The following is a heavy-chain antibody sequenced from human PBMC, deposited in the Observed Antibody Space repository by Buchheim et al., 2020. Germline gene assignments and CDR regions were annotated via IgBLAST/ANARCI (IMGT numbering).Heavy chain of an antibody. CDR3: ARDNPFDY. D-gene: IGHD1-1*01. V-gene: IGHV5-51*03. CDR1: GYDFSSYW. J-gene: IGHJ4*02. Sequence: EVQLVQSGAEVKKPGESLRISCKGSGYDFSSYWFGWVRHMPGKGLEWMGIIYPGDSDTTYSPSFHGQVTIPADNSISPAYLQWSSLKASDTAVYYCARDNPFDYWGQGT. CDR2: IYPGDSDT.